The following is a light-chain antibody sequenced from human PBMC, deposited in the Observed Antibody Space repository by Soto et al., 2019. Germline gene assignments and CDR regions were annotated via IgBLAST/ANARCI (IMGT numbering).Light chain of an antibody. CDR3: QSYERSLSGTV. J-gene: IGLJ3*02. CDR1: SSNIGAGYD. Sequence: QSVLTQPPSVSGAPGQRVTISCTGSSSNIGAGYDVHWYKQLPGTAPKLLIFGNNNRPSGVPDRFSGSKFGPSASLAIAGLQDDDEGDYYCQSYERSLSGTVLGGGTKLTVL. CDR2: GNN. V-gene: IGLV1-40*01.